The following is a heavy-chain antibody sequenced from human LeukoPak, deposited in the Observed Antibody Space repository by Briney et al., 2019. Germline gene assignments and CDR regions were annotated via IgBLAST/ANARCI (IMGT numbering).Heavy chain of an antibody. D-gene: IGHD6-25*01. Sequence: GGSLRLSCAASGFTFSSYAISWVRRASGKGLEWVSAISGSGGSTYYADSVKGRFTISRDNSKNTLYLQMNSLRVEDKAVYYCTRAAKTDIDYWGQGTLVTVSS. CDR1: GFTFSSYA. J-gene: IGHJ4*02. CDR2: ISGSGGST. V-gene: IGHV3-23*01. CDR3: TRAAKTDIDY.